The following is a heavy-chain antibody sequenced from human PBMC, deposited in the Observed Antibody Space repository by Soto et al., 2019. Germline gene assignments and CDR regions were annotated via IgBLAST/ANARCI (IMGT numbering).Heavy chain of an antibody. V-gene: IGHV5-51*01. CDR2: IYPGDSDT. D-gene: IGHD3-10*01. CDR3: AGGGVRGVITRTRDYYGMDV. J-gene: IGHJ6*02. CDR1: FASFG. Sequence: FASFGGGRIRQMPGKGLEWMGIIYPGDSDTRNSPSFQGQVTISADKSISTAYLQWSSLKASDTAMYYCAGGGVRGVITRTRDYYGMDVWGQGTTVTVSS.